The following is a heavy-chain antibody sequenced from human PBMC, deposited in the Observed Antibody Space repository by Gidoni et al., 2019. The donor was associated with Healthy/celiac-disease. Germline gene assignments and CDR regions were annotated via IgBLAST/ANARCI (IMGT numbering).Heavy chain of an antibody. V-gene: IGHV4-59*01. CDR3: ARSYIAVAGGFDY. J-gene: IGHJ4*02. Sequence: QVQLQESGPGLVKPSETLSLTCPFSGGSISSYYWSWIRQPPGKGLEWIGYIYYSGSTNYNSSLKSRVTISVDTSKNQFSLKLSSVTAADTAVYYCARSYIAVAGGFDYWGQGTLGTVSS. CDR2: IYYSGST. D-gene: IGHD6-19*01. CDR1: GGSISSYY.